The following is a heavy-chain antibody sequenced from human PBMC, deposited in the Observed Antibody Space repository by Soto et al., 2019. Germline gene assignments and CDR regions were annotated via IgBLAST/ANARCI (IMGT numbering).Heavy chain of an antibody. CDR1: GYSISSGYY. CDR3: AREVQNNWFDP. CDR2: IYHSGST. V-gene: IGHV4-38-2*02. Sequence: TLSLTCAVSGYSISSGYYWGWIRQPPGKGLEWIGSIYHSGSTYYNPSLKSRVTISVDTSKNQFSLKLSSVTAADTAVYYCAREVQNNWFDPWGQGTLVTVSS. J-gene: IGHJ5*02.